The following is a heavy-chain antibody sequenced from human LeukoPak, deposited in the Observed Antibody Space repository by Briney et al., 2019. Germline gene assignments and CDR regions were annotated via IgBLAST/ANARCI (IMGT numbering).Heavy chain of an antibody. CDR2: IIPIFGTA. J-gene: IGHJ4*02. CDR3: ARGAYQLLYSYYFDY. V-gene: IGHV1-69*05. Sequence: ASVKVSCKASGGTFSSYAINWVRQAPGQGLEWMGGIIPIFGTANYAQKFQGRVTITTDESTSTAYMELSSLRSEDTAVYYCARGAYQLLYSYYFDYWGQGTLVTVSS. D-gene: IGHD2-2*02. CDR1: GGTFSSYA.